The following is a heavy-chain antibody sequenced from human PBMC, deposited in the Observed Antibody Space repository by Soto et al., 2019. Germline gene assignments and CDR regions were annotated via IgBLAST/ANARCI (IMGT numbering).Heavy chain of an antibody. Sequence: PGESLKISCKGSGYNFTSYWIGWVRQMPGQGLEWMGIIFPDDSDTRYSPSFQGHVTISVDKSISTAYVQWSSLKASDSAIYYCFRGGVTSRTFDYWGQGTLVTVSS. V-gene: IGHV5-51*01. J-gene: IGHJ4*02. CDR2: IFPDDSDT. CDR1: GYNFTSYW. CDR3: FRGGVTSRTFDY. D-gene: IGHD3-16*01.